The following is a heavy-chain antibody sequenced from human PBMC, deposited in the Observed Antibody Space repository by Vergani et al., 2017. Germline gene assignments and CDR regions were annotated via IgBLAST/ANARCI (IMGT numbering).Heavy chain of an antibody. CDR3: ATHLTAGNSVGGDAFDI. D-gene: IGHD5/OR15-5a*01. Sequence: EVQLVQSGAEVKKPGTTVKISCKVSGYTFTDYYMHWVQQAPGKGLEWMGLVDPEDGETIYAEKFQGRVTITADTSTDTSYMELSSLRSEDTAVYYCATHLTAGNSVGGDAFDIWGQGTMVTVSS. CDR2: VDPEDGET. J-gene: IGHJ3*02. CDR1: GYTFTDYY. V-gene: IGHV1-69-2*01.